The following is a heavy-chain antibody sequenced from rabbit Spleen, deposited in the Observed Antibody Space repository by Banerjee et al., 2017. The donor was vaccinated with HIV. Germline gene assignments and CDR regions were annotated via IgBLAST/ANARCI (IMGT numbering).Heavy chain of an antibody. V-gene: IGHV1S47*01. J-gene: IGHJ6*01. CDR3: ARDTSSSFSSYGMDL. D-gene: IGHD1-1*01. Sequence: ATWAKGRFTITRSTSLNTVTLQMTSLTAADTATYFCARDTSSSFSSYGMDLWGQGTLVTVS.